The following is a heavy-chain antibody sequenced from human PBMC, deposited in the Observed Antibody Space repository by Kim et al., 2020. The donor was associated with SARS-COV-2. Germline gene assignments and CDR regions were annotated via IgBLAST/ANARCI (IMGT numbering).Heavy chain of an antibody. CDR3: ARGLRLDYDSSGYYDFDY. CDR1: GYTFTSYD. V-gene: IGHV1-8*01. Sequence: ASVKVSCKASGYTFTSYDINWVRQATGQGLEWMGWMNPNSGNTGYAQKFQGRVTMTRNTSISTAYMELSSLRSEDTAVYYCARGLRLDYDSSGYYDFDYWGQGTLVTVSS. CDR2: MNPNSGNT. D-gene: IGHD3-22*01. J-gene: IGHJ4*02.